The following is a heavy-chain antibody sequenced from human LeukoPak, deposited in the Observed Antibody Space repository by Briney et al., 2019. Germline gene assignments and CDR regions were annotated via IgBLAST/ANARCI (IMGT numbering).Heavy chain of an antibody. CDR2: INPNSGGT. J-gene: IGHJ3*02. CDR1: GYTSTGYY. V-gene: IGHV1-2*06. D-gene: IGHD2-15*01. Sequence: ASVTVSFTASGYTSTGYYMHWVRQAPGQGLEWMGRINPNSGGTNYAQKFQGRVTMTRDTSISTAYMELSRLRSDDTAVYYCAREYCSGGSCSGAFDIWGQGTMVTVSS. CDR3: AREYCSGGSCSGAFDI.